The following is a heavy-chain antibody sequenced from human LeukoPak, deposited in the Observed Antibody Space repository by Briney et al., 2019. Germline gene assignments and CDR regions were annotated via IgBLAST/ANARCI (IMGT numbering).Heavy chain of an antibody. Sequence: PGGTLRLSRAASGFTLTSHWMHWVPEAPGKGRVGVAYITGYGVTTNYADAARRRFTISRDNARNTVYLQMSSLRLEDTAVYYCTRDRGIHFDLWGQGTLVTVSS. D-gene: IGHD3-3*02. J-gene: IGHJ4*02. CDR2: ITGYGVTT. CDR1: GFTLTSHW. V-gene: IGHV3-74*01. CDR3: TRDRGIHFDL.